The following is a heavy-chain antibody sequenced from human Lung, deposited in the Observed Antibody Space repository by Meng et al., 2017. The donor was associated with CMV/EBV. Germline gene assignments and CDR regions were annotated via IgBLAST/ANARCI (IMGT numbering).Heavy chain of an antibody. D-gene: IGHD3-9*01. V-gene: IGHV3-23*01. CDR1: GFKFDSYA. Sequence: GESLKISCAASGFKFDSYAMSWVRQAPGKGLEWVAAIVGAGGKTHYADSVRGRFTISRDNFKNKLYLAMDSLRGEDTAVYYCAKDRRFGHDILTVLDYWGQGTLVTVSS. CDR2: IVGAGGKT. J-gene: IGHJ4*02. CDR3: AKDRRFGHDILTVLDY.